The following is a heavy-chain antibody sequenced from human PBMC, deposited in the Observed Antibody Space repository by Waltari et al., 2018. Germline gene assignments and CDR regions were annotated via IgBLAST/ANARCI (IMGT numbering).Heavy chain of an antibody. V-gene: IGHV3-48*03. CDR2: ISRSGNTI. Sequence: EVQLVESGGGLVQRGGSLRLSCEGSGFTFSSYDMHWVRQAPGKGLEWVSYISRSGNTINYADSVQGRFTISRDNSKNSLYLQMNSLRAEDTAVYYCARDRGYSYGFDGFDVWGQGTMVTVSS. J-gene: IGHJ3*01. CDR3: ARDRGYSYGFDGFDV. CDR1: GFTFSSYD. D-gene: IGHD5-18*01.